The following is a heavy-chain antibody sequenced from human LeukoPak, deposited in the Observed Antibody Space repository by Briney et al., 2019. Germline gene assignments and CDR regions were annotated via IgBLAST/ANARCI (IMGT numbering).Heavy chain of an antibody. J-gene: IGHJ5*02. CDR2: INPNSGGT. D-gene: IGHD3-10*01. CDR1: GYTFTGYY. Sequence: GASVKVSCKASGYTFTGYYMHWVRQAPGQGLEWMGWINPNSGGTNYARKFQGRVTMTRDTSISTAYMELSRLRSDDTAVYYCARARLEYYGSGRGWFDPWGQGTLVTVSS. V-gene: IGHV1-2*02. CDR3: ARARLEYYGSGRGWFDP.